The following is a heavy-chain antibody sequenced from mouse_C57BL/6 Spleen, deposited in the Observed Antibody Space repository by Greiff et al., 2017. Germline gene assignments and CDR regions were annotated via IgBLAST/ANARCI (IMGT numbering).Heavy chain of an antibody. CDR3: ARERTTVVDKNYAMEY. V-gene: IGHV1-80*01. CDR2: IYPGDGDT. CDR1: GYAFSSYW. Sequence: LLEPGAELVKPGASVKISCKASGYAFSSYWMNWVKQRPGKGLEWIGQIYPGDGDTNYNGKFKGKATLTADKSSSTAYMQLSSLTSEDSAVYFCARERTTVVDKNYAMEYWGQGTSVTVAS. J-gene: IGHJ4*01. D-gene: IGHD1-1*01.